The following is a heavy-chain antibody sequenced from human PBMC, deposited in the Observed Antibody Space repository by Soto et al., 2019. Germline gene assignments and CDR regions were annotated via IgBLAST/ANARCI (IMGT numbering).Heavy chain of an antibody. J-gene: IGHJ5*02. D-gene: IGHD6-19*01. Sequence: GGSLKISCKGSGYSFTSYWIAWVRQMPGKGLECMGIIYPGDSDTRYSPSFEGQVTISADKSINTAYLQWSSLKASDSAMYYCARPFDTSGWYDHWGQGTLVTVS. CDR2: IYPGDSDT. V-gene: IGHV5-51*01. CDR3: ARPFDTSGWYDH. CDR1: GYSFTSYW.